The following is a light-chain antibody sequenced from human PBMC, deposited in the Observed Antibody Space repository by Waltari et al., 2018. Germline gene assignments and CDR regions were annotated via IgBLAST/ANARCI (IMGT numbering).Light chain of an antibody. CDR2: KTS. CDR3: QQYDSNPLT. V-gene: IGKV1-5*03. J-gene: IGKJ4*01. Sequence: DIQMTQSPSTLSASVGDSVTITCRASQSFSNWLAWYQQIPGKAPKLLIYKTSTLESGVPSRFSGSGSGTEFTLTISSLQPDDFASYYCQQYDSNPLTFGGGTKVEV. CDR1: QSFSNW.